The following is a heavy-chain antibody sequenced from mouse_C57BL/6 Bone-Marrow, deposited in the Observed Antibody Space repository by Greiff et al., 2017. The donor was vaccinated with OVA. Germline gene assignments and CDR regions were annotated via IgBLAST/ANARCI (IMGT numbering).Heavy chain of an antibody. V-gene: IGHV1-39*01. CDR2: INPNYGTT. D-gene: IGHD1-1*01. CDR3: ASGSSPFAY. J-gene: IGHJ3*01. CDR1: GYSFTDYN. Sequence: EVKLVESGPELVKPGASVKISCKASGYSFTDYNMNWVKQSNGQSLEWIGVINPNYGTTSYNQKFKGKATLTVDQSSSTAYMQLNSLTSEDAAVYYCASGSSPFAYWGQGTLVTVSA.